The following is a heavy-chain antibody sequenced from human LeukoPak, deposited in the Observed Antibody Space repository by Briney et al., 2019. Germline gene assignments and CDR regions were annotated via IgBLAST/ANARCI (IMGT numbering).Heavy chain of an antibody. CDR2: INPNSGGT. Sequence: GASVKVSCKASGYSFTGYYMDWVRQAPGQGLEWMGWINPNSGGTNYPQKFQGRVTMTRDTSISTAYMDLSRLRSDDTAVYYCASARDSGSYPSPFDYWGQGTLVTVSS. CDR3: ASARDSGSYPSPFDY. J-gene: IGHJ4*02. V-gene: IGHV1-2*02. D-gene: IGHD1-26*01. CDR1: GYSFTGYY.